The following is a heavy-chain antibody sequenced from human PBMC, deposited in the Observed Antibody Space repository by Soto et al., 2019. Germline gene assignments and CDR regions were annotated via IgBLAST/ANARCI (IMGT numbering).Heavy chain of an antibody. V-gene: IGHV4-59*01. CDR2: THYTGST. D-gene: IGHD1-1*01. CDR1: GDSIRSYY. CDR3: AKWNTDWNAFDY. Sequence: QVQLQESGPGLVKPSETLSLTCTVSGDSIRSYYWNWIRQSPGKGLEWIGYTHYTGSTYYNPSLRGRVTTSVDPSKNQFSLKLTSVTAADTAVYYCAKWNTDWNAFDYWGQGTLVTVSS. J-gene: IGHJ4*02.